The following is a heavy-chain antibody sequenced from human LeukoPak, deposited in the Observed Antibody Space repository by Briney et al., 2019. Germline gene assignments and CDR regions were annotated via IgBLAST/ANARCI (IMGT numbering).Heavy chain of an antibody. CDR3: ARDSGMVRGTVDY. CDR2: INPSGGST. V-gene: IGHV1-46*01. CDR1: GYPFTGYY. Sequence: GASVKVPCKASGYPFTGYYLHWVRQAPGQGLEWMGIINPSGGSTSYAQKFQGRVTMTRDTSTSTVYMELSGLRSEDTAVYYCARDSGMVRGTVDYWGQGTLVTVSS. J-gene: IGHJ4*02. D-gene: IGHD3-10*01.